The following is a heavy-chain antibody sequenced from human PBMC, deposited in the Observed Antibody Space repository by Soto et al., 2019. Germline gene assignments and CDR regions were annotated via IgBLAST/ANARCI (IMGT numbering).Heavy chain of an antibody. V-gene: IGHV5-51*01. CDR3: ARQGSGWDAPGYYNSGMDV. CDR1: GYGFTIDL. CDR2: IYPGDSDT. D-gene: IGHD6-19*01. Sequence: IYRKSSGYGFTIDLVGWGRLMTGKGLEWMGIIYPGDSDTRYSPSFQGQITISADKSISTAYLQWSSLKASDTAMYYCARQGSGWDAPGYYNSGMDVLGHGTTDTGSS. J-gene: IGHJ6*02.